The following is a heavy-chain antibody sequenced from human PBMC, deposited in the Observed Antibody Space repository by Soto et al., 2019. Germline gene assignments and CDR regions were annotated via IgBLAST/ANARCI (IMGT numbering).Heavy chain of an antibody. J-gene: IGHJ4*02. V-gene: IGHV3-23*01. CDR3: AKDQYLYSDIH. Sequence: QSGGSLRLSCVGSGFTFSDSVMAWVRQAPGKGLEWLSVMSGDGRTRYALSVPGRFTISRDNSKNTLYLQMRSLRAEDAAAYYCAKDQYLYSDIHWGQGTLVTVSS. CDR2: MSGDGRT. CDR1: GFTFSDSV. D-gene: IGHD4-17*01.